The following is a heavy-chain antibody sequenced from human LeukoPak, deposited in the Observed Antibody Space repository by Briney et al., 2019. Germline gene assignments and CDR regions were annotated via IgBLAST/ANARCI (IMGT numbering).Heavy chain of an antibody. CDR3: AREKMGDVHYYYGMDV. V-gene: IGHV1-2*02. D-gene: IGHD1-26*01. Sequence: ASVKVSCKASGYTFTCYYMHWVRQAPGQGLEWMGWINPNSGGTNYAQKFQGRVTMTRDTSISTAYMELSRLRSDDTAVYYCAREKMGDVHYYYGMDVWGQGTTVTVSS. CDR1: GYTFTCYY. J-gene: IGHJ6*02. CDR2: INPNSGGT.